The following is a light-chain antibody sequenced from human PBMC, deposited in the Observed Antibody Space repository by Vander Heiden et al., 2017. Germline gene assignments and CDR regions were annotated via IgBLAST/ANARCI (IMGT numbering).Light chain of an antibody. V-gene: IGLV1-40*01. Sequence: QSVLRQPPSVSGAPGQRVSSSCIGSSSNIGAGYDVHWYQQLPGTAPKVLIYGNINRPSGVPDRFSGSKSGTSASLAITGLQAEDEADYYCQSYDSSLSGWVFGGGTKLTVL. CDR1: SSNIGAGYD. CDR3: QSYDSSLSGWV. CDR2: GNI. J-gene: IGLJ3*02.